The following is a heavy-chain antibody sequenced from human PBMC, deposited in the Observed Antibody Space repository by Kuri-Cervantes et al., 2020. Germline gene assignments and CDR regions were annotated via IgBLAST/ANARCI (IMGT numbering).Heavy chain of an antibody. J-gene: IGHJ6*02. CDR3: AKFWDYYGSGSYYSSQYGMDV. CDR2: ISYDGSNK. D-gene: IGHD3-10*01. CDR1: GFTFSSYG. V-gene: IGHV3-30*18. Sequence: GGSLRLSCTASGFTFSSYGMHWVRQAPGKGLEWVAVISYDGSNKHYADSVKGRFTTSRDNSKNTLYLQMNSLIAEDTAIYYCAKFWDYYGSGSYYSSQYGMDVWGQGTTVTVSS.